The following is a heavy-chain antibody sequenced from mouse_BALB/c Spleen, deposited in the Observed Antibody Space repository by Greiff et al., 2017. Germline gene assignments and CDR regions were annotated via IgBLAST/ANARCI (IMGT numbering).Heavy chain of an antibody. J-gene: IGHJ3*01. CDR2: ISDGGSYT. Sequence: EVQRVESGGGLVKPGGSLKLSCAASGFTFSDYYMYWVRQTPEKRLEWVATISDGGSYTYYPDSVKGRFTISRDNAKNNLYLQMSSLKSEDTAMYYCARATMITTWFAYWGQGTLVTASA. CDR3: ARATMITTWFAY. V-gene: IGHV5-4*02. CDR1: GFTFSDYY. D-gene: IGHD2-4*01.